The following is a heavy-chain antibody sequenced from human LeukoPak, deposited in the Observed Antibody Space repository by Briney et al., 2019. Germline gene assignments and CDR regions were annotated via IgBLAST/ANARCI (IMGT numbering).Heavy chain of an antibody. CDR1: GFTFSSYA. J-gene: IGHJ4*02. D-gene: IGHD3-22*01. CDR2: ISGSGGST. CDR3: AKDLLRLGEQYYYDSSGYYYDY. Sequence: GGSLRLSCAASGFTFSSYAMGWVRQAPGKGVEWVSAISGSGGSTYYAYSVKARFTISRDNSKNTLYLQMNSLRAEDTAVYYCAKDLLRLGEQYYYDSSGYYYDYWGQGTLVTVSS. V-gene: IGHV3-23*01.